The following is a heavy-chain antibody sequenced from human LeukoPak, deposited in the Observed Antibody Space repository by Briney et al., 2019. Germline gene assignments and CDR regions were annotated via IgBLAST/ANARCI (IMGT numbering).Heavy chain of an antibody. V-gene: IGHV3-7*01. CDR3: ARRNYDILTGYYYMDV. J-gene: IGHJ6*03. CDR2: IKQDGSEK. D-gene: IGHD3-9*01. CDR1: GFTFSSYA. Sequence: GGSLRLSCAASGFTFSSYAMSWVRQAPGKGLEWVANIKQDGSEKYYVDSVKGRFTISRDNAKNSLYLQMNSLRAEDTAVYYCARRNYDILTGYYYMDVWGKGTTVTVSS.